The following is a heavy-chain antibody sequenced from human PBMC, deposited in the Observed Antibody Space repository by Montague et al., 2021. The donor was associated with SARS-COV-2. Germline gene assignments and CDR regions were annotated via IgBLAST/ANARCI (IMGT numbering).Heavy chain of an antibody. CDR1: GGSISSGGYY. CDR2: IYYSGST. CDR3: AREPRVGQLLSIYYYGMDV. V-gene: IGHV4-31*03. Sequence: TLSLTCTVSGGSISSGGYYWSWIREHPGKGLEWIGYIYYSGSTYYXRCVKSRVTISVDTSKNQFSLKLSSVTAADTAVYYCAREPRVGQLLSIYYYGMDVWSQGTTVTVSS. J-gene: IGHJ6*02. D-gene: IGHD2-2*01.